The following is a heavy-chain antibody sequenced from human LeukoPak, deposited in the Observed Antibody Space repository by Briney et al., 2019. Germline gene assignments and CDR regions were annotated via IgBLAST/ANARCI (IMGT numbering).Heavy chain of an antibody. CDR2: IRSKANSYAT. CDR3: TTRVGYCSGGSCYSKMFDY. CDR1: GFTFSGSA. V-gene: IGHV3-73*01. Sequence: GGSLRLSCAASGFTFSGSAMHWVRQASGKGLEWVGRIRSKANSYATAYAASVKGRFTISRDDSKNTAYLQMNSLKTEDTAVYYCTTRVGYCSGGSCYSKMFDYWGQGTLVTVSS. D-gene: IGHD2-15*01. J-gene: IGHJ4*02.